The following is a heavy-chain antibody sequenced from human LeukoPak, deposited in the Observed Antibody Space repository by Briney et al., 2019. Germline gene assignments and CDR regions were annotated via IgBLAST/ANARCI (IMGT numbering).Heavy chain of an antibody. CDR2: ISTDGSSS. CDR1: GFTFSSYW. V-gene: IGHV3-74*01. CDR3: ARAEYYYDSSGYDLDY. J-gene: IGHJ4*02. D-gene: IGHD3-22*01. Sequence: GGSLRLSCAASGFTFSSYWMHWVRQAPGKGLVWVSRISTDGSSSRYADSVKGRFTISRDNAKNTLYLQMNSLRAEDTAVYYCARAEYYYDSSGYDLDYWGQGTLVTVSP.